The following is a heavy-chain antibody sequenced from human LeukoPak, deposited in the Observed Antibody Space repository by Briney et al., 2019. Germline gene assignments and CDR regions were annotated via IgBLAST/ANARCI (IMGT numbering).Heavy chain of an antibody. D-gene: IGHD3-3*01. CDR3: GRETDLGVVTN. V-gene: IGHV6-1*01. CDR2: TYYRSQQWHS. J-gene: IGHJ4*02. Sequence: SQTLSLTCAISGDSVSSNGASWNWIRQSPARGLEWLGRTYYRSQQWHSDYAPSVKGRITLNPNTSKNQFSLQLNSMTPEDTAVYYCGRETDLGVVTNWGQGTLVTVSS. CDR1: GDSVSSNGAS.